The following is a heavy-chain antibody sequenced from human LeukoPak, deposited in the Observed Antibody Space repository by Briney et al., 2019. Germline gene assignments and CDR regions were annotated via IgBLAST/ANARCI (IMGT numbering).Heavy chain of an antibody. CDR1: GFTFSDYY. J-gene: IGHJ6*02. CDR3: AKVHHPTIRGNYGMDV. V-gene: IGHV3-11*01. D-gene: IGHD3-10*01. Sequence: GVSLRLSCAASGFTFSDYYMSWIRQAPGKGLEWVSYISSSGSTIYYADSVKGRFTISRDNSKNTLYLQMNSLRAEDTAVYYCAKVHHPTIRGNYGMDVWGQGTTVTVSS. CDR2: ISSSGSTI.